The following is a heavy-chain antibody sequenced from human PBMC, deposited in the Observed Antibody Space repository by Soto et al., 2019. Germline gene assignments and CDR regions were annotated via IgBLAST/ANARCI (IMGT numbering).Heavy chain of an antibody. CDR3: AKGSRDSRPYYFDY. CDR2: MTGGGSDT. CDR1: GFTFSNYV. Sequence: EVQLLESGGSLVQPGGSLRLSCAASGFTFSNYVMSWVRQAPGKGLEWVSAMTGGGSDTYYADSVKGRFTISRDNSKNTLYLQMNSLRAEDTADYYCAKGSRDSRPYYFDYWGQGTLVTVSS. D-gene: IGHD3-3*01. V-gene: IGHV3-23*01. J-gene: IGHJ4*02.